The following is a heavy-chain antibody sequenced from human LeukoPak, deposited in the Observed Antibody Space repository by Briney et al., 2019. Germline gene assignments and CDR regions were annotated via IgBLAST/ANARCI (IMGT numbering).Heavy chain of an antibody. J-gene: IGHJ4*02. CDR2: INPNSGGT. D-gene: IGHD2-21*02. CDR1: GYTFTGYY. CDR3: ARDRAYCGGDCYRFDY. Sequence: ASVKVSCKASGYTFTGYYMHWVRQAPGQGLEWMGRINPNSGGTNYAQKFQGRVTMTRGTSISTAYMELSRLRSDDTAVYYCARDRAYCGGDCYRFDYWGQGTLVTVSS. V-gene: IGHV1-2*06.